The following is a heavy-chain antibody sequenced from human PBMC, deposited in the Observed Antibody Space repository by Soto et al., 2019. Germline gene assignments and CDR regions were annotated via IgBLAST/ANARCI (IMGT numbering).Heavy chain of an antibody. D-gene: IGHD2-15*01. J-gene: IGHJ5*02. CDR2: IYYSGST. CDR3: VRERRGYCSGGSCSYNWFDP. CDR1: GGSISSGGYY. Sequence: SETLSLTCTVSGGSISSGGYYWSWIRQHPGKGLEWIGYIYYSGSTYYNPSLKSRLTISVDTSKNQFSLKLSSVTAADTAVYYCVRERRGYCSGGSCSYNWFDPWGQGTLVTVSS. V-gene: IGHV4-31*03.